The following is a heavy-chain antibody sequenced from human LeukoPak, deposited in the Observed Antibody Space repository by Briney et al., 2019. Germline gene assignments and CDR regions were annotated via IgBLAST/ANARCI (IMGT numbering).Heavy chain of an antibody. CDR3: AKAKVEYYYYGMDV. V-gene: IGHV3-23*01. CDR1: GFTFSSYA. Sequence: GGSLRLSCAASGFTFSSYAMSWVRQAPGKGLEWVSAISGSGGSTYYADSVKGRFTISRDNSKNTLYLQMNSLRAEDTAVYYCAKAKVEYYYYGMDVWGQGTTVTASS. D-gene: IGHD2-15*01. CDR2: ISGSGGST. J-gene: IGHJ6*02.